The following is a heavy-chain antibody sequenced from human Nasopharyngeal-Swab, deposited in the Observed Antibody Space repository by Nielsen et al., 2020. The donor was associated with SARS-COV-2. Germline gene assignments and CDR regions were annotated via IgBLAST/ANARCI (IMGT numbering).Heavy chain of an antibody. D-gene: IGHD1-14*01. V-gene: IGHV3-23*01. CDR1: GFSFSTYA. Sequence: GESLKISCAASGFSFSTYAMSWVRLAPGKGLEWVSSISDGGDSTFYADSVKGRFIISRDTSKNTLSLRMNSLRVEDTAVYYCASAVTGPLYWGQGTLVTVSS. J-gene: IGHJ1*01. CDR3: ASAVTGPLY. CDR2: ISDGGDST.